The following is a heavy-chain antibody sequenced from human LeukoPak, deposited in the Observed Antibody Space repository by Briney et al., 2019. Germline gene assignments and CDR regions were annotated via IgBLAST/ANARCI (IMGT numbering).Heavy chain of an antibody. V-gene: IGHV4-30-2*01. CDR3: ARGMRQFDY. CDR2: IYHSGST. CDR1: GGSISSGGYS. D-gene: IGHD6-25*01. Sequence: PSETLSLTCAVSGGSISSGGYSWSWIRQPPGTGLEWIGYIYHSGSTYYNPSLKSRVTISVDRSKNQFSLKLSSVTAADTAVYYCARGMRQFDYWGQGTLVTVSS. J-gene: IGHJ4*02.